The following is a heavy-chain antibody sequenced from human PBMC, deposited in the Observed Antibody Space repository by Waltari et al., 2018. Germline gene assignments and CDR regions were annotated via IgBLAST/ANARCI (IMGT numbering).Heavy chain of an antibody. CDR3: GRAAGIDF. CDR2: VIDAGGRI. J-gene: IGHJ4*02. CDR1: GFTFSSYV. V-gene: IGHV3-23*01. Sequence: EVHLLESGGGLVQHWWSRRLSCAASGFTFSSYVLHWVRQSPGKGLGWVSSVIDAGGRIYYADSVKGRFAISRDNSKNTLFLQMNSLRADDTAVYYCGRAAGIDFWGQGTLVTVSS.